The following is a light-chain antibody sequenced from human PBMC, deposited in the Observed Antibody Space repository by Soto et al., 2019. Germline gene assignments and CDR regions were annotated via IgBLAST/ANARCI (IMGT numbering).Light chain of an antibody. CDR2: DAS. CDR1: QSVSSY. J-gene: IGKJ3*01. V-gene: IGKV3-11*01. Sequence: EIVLTQSPATLSLSPGERATLSCRASQSVSSYFAWYQQKPGQAPRLLIYDASNRATGIPARFSGSGSGTDFTLTSSGLEPEDFAVYYCQQRSNWPRVTFGPGTKVDIK. CDR3: QQRSNWPRVT.